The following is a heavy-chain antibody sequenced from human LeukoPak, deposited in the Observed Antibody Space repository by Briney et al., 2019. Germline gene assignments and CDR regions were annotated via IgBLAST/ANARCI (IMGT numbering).Heavy chain of an antibody. J-gene: IGHJ6*02. Sequence: SETLSLPCAVYGGSFSGYYWSWIRQPPGKGLEWIGEINHSGSTNYNPSLKSRVTISVDTSKNQFSLKLSSVTAADTAVYYCASQYSGYEDYYYYGMDVWGQGTTVTVSS. D-gene: IGHD5-12*01. CDR3: ASQYSGYEDYYYYGMDV. CDR1: GGSFSGYY. CDR2: INHSGST. V-gene: IGHV4-34*01.